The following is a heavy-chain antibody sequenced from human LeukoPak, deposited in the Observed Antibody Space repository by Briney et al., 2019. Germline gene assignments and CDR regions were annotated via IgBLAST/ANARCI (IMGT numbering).Heavy chain of an antibody. CDR3: ARENHYDFWSCVSRGFDP. CDR1: GFTFSSYS. Sequence: PGGSLRLSCAASGFTFSSYSMNWVRQAPGKGLEWVSYISSSSSTIYYADSVKGRFTISRDNAKNSLYLQMNSLRAEDTAVYYCARENHYDFWSCVSRGFDPWGQGTLVTVSS. J-gene: IGHJ5*02. V-gene: IGHV3-48*01. D-gene: IGHD3-3*01. CDR2: ISSSSSTI.